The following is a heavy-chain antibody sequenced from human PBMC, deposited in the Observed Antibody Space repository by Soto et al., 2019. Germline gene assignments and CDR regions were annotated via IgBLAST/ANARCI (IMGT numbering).Heavy chain of an antibody. CDR3: AKDYDFWSGPAHY. V-gene: IGHV3-30*18. CDR1: GFTFSSYG. CDR2: ISYDGSNK. Sequence: GSLRLSCAASGFTFSSYGMHWVRQAPGKGLEWVAVISYDGSNKYYADSVKGRFTISRDNSKNTLYLQMNSLRAEDTAVYYCAKDYDFWSGPAHYWGQGTLVTVSS. J-gene: IGHJ4*02. D-gene: IGHD3-3*01.